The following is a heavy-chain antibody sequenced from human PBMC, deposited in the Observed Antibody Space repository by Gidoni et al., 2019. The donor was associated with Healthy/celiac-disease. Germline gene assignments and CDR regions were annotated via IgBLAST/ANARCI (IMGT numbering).Heavy chain of an antibody. CDR3: ARDPRPYYDSSGQRTVYFDY. CDR2: ISAYNGNT. CDR1: GYTFTSYG. V-gene: IGHV1-18*01. D-gene: IGHD3-22*01. J-gene: IGHJ4*02. Sequence: QVQLVQSGAEVKKPGASVKVSCKASGYTFTSYGISWVRQAPGQGLEWMGWISAYNGNTNYAQKLQGRVTMTTDTSTSTAYMELRSLRSDDTAVYYCARDPRPYYDSSGQRTVYFDYWGQGTLVTVSS.